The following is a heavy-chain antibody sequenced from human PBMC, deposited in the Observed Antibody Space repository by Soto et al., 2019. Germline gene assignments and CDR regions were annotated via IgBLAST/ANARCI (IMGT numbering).Heavy chain of an antibody. CDR3: ARAPGRMMNALRYYYALDV. CDR2: IYHRGGT. V-gene: IGHV4-31*02. Sequence: QVQLQESGPGLVKPSETLSFTCNVSGGSISSGGYYWSWIRQLPGKGLAWIGYIYHRGGTDYNPALKRRITISVDTSKKQFSLKMTSVTAADTAVYFCARAPGRMMNALRYYYALDVWGQGTTVTVSS. CDR1: GGSISSGGYY. J-gene: IGHJ6*02. D-gene: IGHD2-8*01.